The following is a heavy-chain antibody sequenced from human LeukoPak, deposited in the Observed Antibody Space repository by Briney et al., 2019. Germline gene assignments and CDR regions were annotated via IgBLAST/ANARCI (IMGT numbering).Heavy chain of an antibody. V-gene: IGHV3-23*01. D-gene: IGHD3-22*01. Sequence: GESLRLSCAASGFTFGSYAMSWVRQAPGKGLEWVSGISTSGGSSSYADSVKGRFTNSRDNPRNTLYMEMNGLRAEDTALYYCAIMHPYYDGSGYWVQWGQGTLVTVSS. CDR1: GFTFGSYA. CDR3: AIMHPYYDGSGYWVQ. J-gene: IGHJ4*02. CDR2: ISTSGGSS.